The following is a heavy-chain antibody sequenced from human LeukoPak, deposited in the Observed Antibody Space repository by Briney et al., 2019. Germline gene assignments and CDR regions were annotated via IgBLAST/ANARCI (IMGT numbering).Heavy chain of an antibody. V-gene: IGHV1-46*01. J-gene: IGHJ4*02. CDR2: INPSGHIT. CDR3: ARGGSFGTY. D-gene: IGHD3-10*01. CDR1: GFTFTGYY. Sequence: ASVKVSCKASGFTFTGYYMHWVRQAPGQGLEWMGIINPSGHITNYAQKFQGRLTVTRDTSTSTAYMELRSLRSDDTAVYYCARGGSFGTYWGQGRVVIVSS.